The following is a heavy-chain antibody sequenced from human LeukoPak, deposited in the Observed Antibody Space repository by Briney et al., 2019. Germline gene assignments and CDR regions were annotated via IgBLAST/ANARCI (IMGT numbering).Heavy chain of an antibody. V-gene: IGHV3-7*01. CDR3: ARDLSGVTGYTYGRGIDY. CDR1: GFTFRSYW. CDR2: IKKDGSEK. D-gene: IGHD5-18*01. J-gene: IGHJ4*02. Sequence: PGGSLRLSCAASGFTFRSYWMSWLRQAPGKGLEWVANIKKDGSEKYYVDSVKGRFTISRDNAKTSLYLQMNSLRAEDTAVYYCARDLSGVTGYTYGRGIDYWGQGTLVTVSS.